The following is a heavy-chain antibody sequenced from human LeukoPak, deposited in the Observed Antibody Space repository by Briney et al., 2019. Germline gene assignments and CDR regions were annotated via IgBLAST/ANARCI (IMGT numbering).Heavy chain of an antibody. Sequence: ASVTVSFTSSVYTFTIYYMHWVGQAPGQGREGMGWINPNSGGTNYAQTFQGRVTMTRDTSISTAYMELSRLRSDDTAVYYCATSGGVTAIPDYWGQGTLVTVSS. V-gene: IGHV1-2*02. CDR3: ATSGGVTAIPDY. D-gene: IGHD2-21*02. CDR1: VYTFTIYY. J-gene: IGHJ4*02. CDR2: INPNSGGT.